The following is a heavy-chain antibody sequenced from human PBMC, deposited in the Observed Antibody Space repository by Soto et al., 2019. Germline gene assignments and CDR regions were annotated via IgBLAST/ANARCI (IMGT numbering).Heavy chain of an antibody. D-gene: IGHD5-18*01. CDR2: INPSGGST. CDR3: ARAYRSRGARAFDI. V-gene: IGHV1-46*01. CDR1: GYTFTSYY. Sequence: GASVKVSCKTSGYTFTSYYMHWVRQAPGQGLEWMGIINPSGGSTSYAQKFQCRVTMTRDTSTSTVYMELSSLRSDDTAVYYCARAYRSRGARAFDIWGQGTMVTVSS. J-gene: IGHJ3*02.